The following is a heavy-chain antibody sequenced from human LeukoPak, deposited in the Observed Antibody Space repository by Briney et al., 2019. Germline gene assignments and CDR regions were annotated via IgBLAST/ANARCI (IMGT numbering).Heavy chain of an antibody. V-gene: IGHV1-18*01. J-gene: IGHJ6*03. CDR2: INGNNGKT. CDR1: AYTFTSYG. D-gene: IGHD2-15*01. Sequence: ASVKVSCKASAYTFTSYGINWVRQAPGQGLEWMGWINGNNGKTNYAQKLQGRVTMTTDTSTSTVYMELRSLRSDDTAVYHCARGTVSGQDYYYMDVWGTGTTVSVPS. CDR3: ARGTVSGQDYYYMDV.